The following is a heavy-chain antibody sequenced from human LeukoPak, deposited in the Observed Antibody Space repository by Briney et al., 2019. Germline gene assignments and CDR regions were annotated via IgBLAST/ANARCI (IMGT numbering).Heavy chain of an antibody. J-gene: IGHJ5*02. CDR2: IWYDGSNK. D-gene: IGHD1-26*01. V-gene: IGHV3-33*06. CDR3: AKAGGATVIGFFDP. CDR1: GFTFSSYG. Sequence: GGSLRLSCAASGFTFSSYGMHWVRQAPGKGLEWVAVIWYDGSNKYYADSVKGRFTISRDNSKNTLYLQMNSLRAEDTAVYYCAKAGGATVIGFFDPWGQGTLVTVSS.